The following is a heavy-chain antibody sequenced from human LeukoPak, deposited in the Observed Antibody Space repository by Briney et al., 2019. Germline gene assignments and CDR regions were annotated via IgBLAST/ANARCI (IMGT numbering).Heavy chain of an antibody. CDR1: GFTFSSYG. CDR3: ARDIRNYYDSGAYGWFDP. D-gene: IGHD3-10*01. CDR2: ISGSGHRT. Sequence: GGSLRPSCAASGFTFSSYGVSWVRQAPGKGLEWVSGISGSGHRTYYADSVKGRFTISRDNSKSTLYLQMNSLRAEDTATYYCARDIRNYYDSGAYGWFDPWGQGTLVPVSS. V-gene: IGHV3-23*01. J-gene: IGHJ5*02.